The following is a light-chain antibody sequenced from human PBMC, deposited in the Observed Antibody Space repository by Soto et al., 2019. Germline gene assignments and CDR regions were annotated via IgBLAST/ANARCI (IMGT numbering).Light chain of an antibody. J-gene: IGLJ2*01. Sequence: QSALTQPASVSGSPGQSITISCTGTSSDVGGYNYVSWYQQHPGKAPKLMIYEVSNRPSGVSNRFSGSKSGNTASLTISGHEAEDEAYYCCRSDTSSSTLVFGGGTQLTVL. CDR2: EVS. CDR1: SSDVGGYNY. V-gene: IGLV2-14*01. CDR3: RSDTSSSTLV.